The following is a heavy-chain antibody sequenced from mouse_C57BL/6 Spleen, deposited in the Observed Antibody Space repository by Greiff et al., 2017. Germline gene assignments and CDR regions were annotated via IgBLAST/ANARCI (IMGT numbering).Heavy chain of an antibody. V-gene: IGHV1-75*01. Sequence: VKLMESGPGLVKPGASVKISCKASGYTFTDYYINWVKQRPGQGLEWIGWIFPGSGSTYYNEKFKGKATLTVDKSSSTAYMLLSSLTSEDSAVYFCARYNAMDYWGQGTSVTVSS. CDR3: ARYNAMDY. CDR1: GYTFTDYY. J-gene: IGHJ4*01. CDR2: IFPGSGST.